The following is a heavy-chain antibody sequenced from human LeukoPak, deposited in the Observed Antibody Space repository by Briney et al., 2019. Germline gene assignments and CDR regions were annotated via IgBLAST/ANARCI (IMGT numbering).Heavy chain of an antibody. CDR3: AGYGDYVGSSTYFDY. CDR1: GGSISSSSYY. V-gene: IGHV4-39*07. Sequence: SETLSLTCTVSGGSISSSSYYWGWIRQPPGKGLEWIGSIYYSGSTYYNPSLKSRVTISVDTSKNQFSLKLSSVTAADTAVYYCAGYGDYVGSSTYFDYWGRGTLVTVSS. D-gene: IGHD4-17*01. CDR2: IYYSGST. J-gene: IGHJ4*02.